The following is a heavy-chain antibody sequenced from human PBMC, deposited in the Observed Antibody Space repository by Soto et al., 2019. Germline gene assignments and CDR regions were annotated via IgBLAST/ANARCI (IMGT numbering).Heavy chain of an antibody. J-gene: IGHJ4*02. CDR3: ATLRGAYINTYYFDS. D-gene: IGHD1-20*01. CDR2: FDPEDGEI. CDR1: GFTLTELS. Sequence: GASVKVSCKVSGFTLTELSMHWVRQAPGKGLEWMGGFDPEDGEIIYAQKFQGTVTMTEDTSTDTAYMELSSLRSEDTAVYFCATLRGAYINTYYFDSWGQGTQVTVSS. V-gene: IGHV1-24*01.